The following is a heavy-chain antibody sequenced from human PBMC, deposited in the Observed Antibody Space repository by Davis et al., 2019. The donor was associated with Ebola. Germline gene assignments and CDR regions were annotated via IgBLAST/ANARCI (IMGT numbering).Heavy chain of an antibody. Sequence: ASVKVSCKASGYTFTGYYIHWVRQAPGQGLEWMGWISAYNGNTNYAQKFQGRVTITADKSTSTAYMELSSLRSEDTAVYYCARDVGGAAGTDYWGQGTLVTVSS. J-gene: IGHJ4*02. V-gene: IGHV1-18*01. CDR2: ISAYNGNT. CDR3: ARDVGGAAGTDY. D-gene: IGHD6-19*01. CDR1: GYTFTGYY.